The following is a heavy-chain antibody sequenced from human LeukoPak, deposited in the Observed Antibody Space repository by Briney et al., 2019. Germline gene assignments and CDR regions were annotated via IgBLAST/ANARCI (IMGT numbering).Heavy chain of an antibody. D-gene: IGHD2-15*01. J-gene: IGHJ5*02. V-gene: IGHV3-30-3*01. CDR1: GFTFSSYA. CDR2: ISYDGSNK. Sequence: GRSLRPSCAASGFTFSSYAVHWVRQAPGKGLEWVAVISYDGSNKYYADSVKGRFTISRDNSKNTLYLQMNSLRAEDTAVYYCARVDCSGGSCQFDPWGQGTLVTVSS. CDR3: ARVDCSGGSCQFDP.